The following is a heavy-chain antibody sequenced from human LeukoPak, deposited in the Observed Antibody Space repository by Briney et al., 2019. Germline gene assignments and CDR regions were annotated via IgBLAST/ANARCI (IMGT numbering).Heavy chain of an antibody. CDR1: GGTFSSYA. V-gene: IGHV1-69*04. D-gene: IGHD3-10*01. J-gene: IGHJ5*02. CDR3: ARDKTGLLWFGELPGNWFDP. CDR2: IIPIIGIA. Sequence: ASVTVSCKASGGTFSSYAISWVRQAPGQGLGWMGKIIPIIGIANYAQKFQGRVTITADKSTSTAYMELSSLRSEDTAVYYCARDKTGLLWFGELPGNWFDPWGQGTLVTVSS.